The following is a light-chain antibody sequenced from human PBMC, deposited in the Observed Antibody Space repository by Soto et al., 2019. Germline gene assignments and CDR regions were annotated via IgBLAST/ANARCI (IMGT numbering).Light chain of an antibody. CDR1: SSDVGGYNY. V-gene: IGLV2-14*03. CDR2: DVI. CDR3: SSYTGSSSHV. Sequence: QSVLTQPASVSGSPGQSITISCTGTSSDVGGYNYVSWYQQHPDKAPKLMIYDVINRPSGVSNRFSGSKSGNTASLTISGLLAEDEADYYCSSYTGSSSHVFGGGTKVTVL. J-gene: IGLJ2*01.